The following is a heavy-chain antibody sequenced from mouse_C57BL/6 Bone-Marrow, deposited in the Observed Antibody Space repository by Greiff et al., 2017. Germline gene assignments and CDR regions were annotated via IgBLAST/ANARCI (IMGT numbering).Heavy chain of an antibody. V-gene: IGHV1-85*01. D-gene: IGHD1-1*01. CDR3: ARDYGSSYWYFDV. CDR1: GYTFPSYD. J-gene: IGHJ1*03. Sequence: VKLVESGPELVKPGASVKLSCKASGYTFPSYDINWVKQRPGQGLEWIGWIYPRDGSTKYNEKFKGKATLTVDPSSSTAYMELHSLTSEDSAVYFCARDYGSSYWYFDVWGTGTTVTVSS. CDR2: IYPRDGST.